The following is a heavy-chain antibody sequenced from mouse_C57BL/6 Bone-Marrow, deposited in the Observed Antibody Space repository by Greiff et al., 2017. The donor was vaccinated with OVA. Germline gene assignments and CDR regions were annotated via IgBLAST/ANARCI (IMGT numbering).Heavy chain of an antibody. Sequence: EVQGVESGGGLVKPGGSLKLSCAASGFTFSDYGMHWVRQAPEKGLECVSYILIVISTIYYADTVKCRFTISRDNAKNTLFLHMTSLRSEDTAMYYCARNYWYFDVWGTGTTVTVSS. J-gene: IGHJ1*03. CDR3: ARNYWYFDV. CDR1: GFTFSDYG. V-gene: IGHV5-17*01. CDR2: ILIVISTI.